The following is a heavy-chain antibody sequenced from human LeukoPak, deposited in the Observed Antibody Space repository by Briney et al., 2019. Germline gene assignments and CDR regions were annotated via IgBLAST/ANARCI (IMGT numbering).Heavy chain of an antibody. D-gene: IGHD6-19*01. Sequence: GGSLRLSCAASGFTFDDYAMHWVRQAPGKGLEWVSGISWNSGSIGYADSVKGRFTISRDNAKNSLYLQMNSLRAEDTALYYCAKDMSGVAVAGTSIDYWGQGTLVTVSS. CDR2: ISWNSGSI. V-gene: IGHV3-9*01. J-gene: IGHJ4*02. CDR1: GFTFDDYA. CDR3: AKDMSGVAVAGTSIDY.